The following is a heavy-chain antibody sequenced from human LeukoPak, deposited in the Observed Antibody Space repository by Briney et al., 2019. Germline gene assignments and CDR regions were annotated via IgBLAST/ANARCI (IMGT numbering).Heavy chain of an antibody. V-gene: IGHV1-3*01. J-gene: IGHJ4*02. Sequence: GSSVTVSYKACGYTFTNYVVHWVRQAPGQRPEWMGWINAVNGDTKYSQNFQGRVTINRDTSASTAYMELSSLTSEDTALYYCARDDCGDTCYPGGYWGQGTLVTVSS. CDR2: INAVNGDT. D-gene: IGHD2-21*01. CDR3: ARDDCGDTCYPGGY. CDR1: GYTFTNYV.